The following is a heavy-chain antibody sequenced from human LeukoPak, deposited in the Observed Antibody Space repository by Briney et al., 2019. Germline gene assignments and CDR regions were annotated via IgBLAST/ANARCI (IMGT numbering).Heavy chain of an antibody. CDR1: EFSFSDYT. CDR3: ARAPRDYYGSRGYPLNYYYGMDV. J-gene: IGHJ6*02. Sequence: GGSLRLSCTASEFSFSDYTMSWVRQAPGKGLEGVALISSSSGNIYYADSLKGRFTISRDNAQNSLYLQMNSLRAEDTAVYYCARAPRDYYGSRGYPLNYYYGMDVWGQGTTVTVSS. D-gene: IGHD3-10*01. CDR2: ISSSSGNI. V-gene: IGHV3-21*01.